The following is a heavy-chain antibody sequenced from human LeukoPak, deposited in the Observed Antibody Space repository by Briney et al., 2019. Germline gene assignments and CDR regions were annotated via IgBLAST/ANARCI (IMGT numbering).Heavy chain of an antibody. CDR2: VWSDGNGK. V-gene: IGHV3-33*01. CDR3: VRVLTVTFDS. J-gene: IGHJ4*02. D-gene: IGHD4-17*01. CDR1: GFTFSTYG. Sequence: GSVRLSCAASGFTFSTYGMHWVRQAPGKGLEWVALVWSDGNGKFYADSVEGRFTISRDNSKNTLYLQMNSLRAEDTAVYYCVRVLTVTFDSWGQGTLVTVSS.